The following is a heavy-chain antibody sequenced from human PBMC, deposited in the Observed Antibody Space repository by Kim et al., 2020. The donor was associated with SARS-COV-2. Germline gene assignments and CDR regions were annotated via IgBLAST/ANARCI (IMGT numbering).Heavy chain of an antibody. J-gene: IGHJ3*02. CDR3: AKDLRSGYYIGGDAFDI. D-gene: IGHD3-9*01. V-gene: IGHV3-23*01. CDR2: ISGSGGST. CDR1: GFTFISYA. Sequence: GGSLRLSCAASGFTFISYAMSWVRQAPGKGLEWVSAISGSGGSTYYADSVKGRFTIARDNSKNTLYLQMNSLRAEDTAVYYCAKDLRSGYYIGGDAFDIWGQGTMVTVS.